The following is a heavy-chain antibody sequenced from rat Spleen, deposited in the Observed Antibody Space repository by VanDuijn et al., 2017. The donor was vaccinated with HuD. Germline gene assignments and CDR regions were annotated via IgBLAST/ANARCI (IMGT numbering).Heavy chain of an antibody. CDR1: NYSITSDY. V-gene: IGHV3-3*01. Sequence: EVQLQESGPGLVKPSQSLSLTCSVTNYSITSDYWGWIRKFPGSKMEWMGYINSAGNTLYNPSLKSRISITRDTSKNQFFLQVNSVTTEDTATYYCARSDGTHYYLPFIYWGQGTLVTVSS. CDR3: ARSDGTHYYLPFIY. D-gene: IGHD1-12*02. CDR2: INSAGNT. J-gene: IGHJ3*01.